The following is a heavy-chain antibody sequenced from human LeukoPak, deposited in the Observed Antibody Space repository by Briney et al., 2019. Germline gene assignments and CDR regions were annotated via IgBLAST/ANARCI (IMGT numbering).Heavy chain of an antibody. CDR1: GFTFSSYS. D-gene: IGHD6-13*01. CDR2: ISSSSSTI. Sequence: GGSLRLSCAASGFTFSSYSMNWVRQAPGKGLEWVSYISSSSSTIYYADSVKGRFTISRDNAKNSLYLQMNSLRAEDTAVYYCARTLSIAPYSSSWYSFDYWGQGTLVTVSS. V-gene: IGHV3-48*01. CDR3: ARTLSIAPYSSSWYSFDY. J-gene: IGHJ4*02.